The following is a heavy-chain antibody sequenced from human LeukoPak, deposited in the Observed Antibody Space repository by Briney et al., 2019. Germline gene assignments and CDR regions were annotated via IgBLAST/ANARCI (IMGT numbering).Heavy chain of an antibody. D-gene: IGHD4-17*01. CDR2: IYSSGST. CDR3: ARLRNYCDY. J-gene: IGHJ4*02. CDR1: GDSISGYY. V-gene: IGHV4-59*01. Sequence: SETLSLTCTVSGDSISGYYWTCMRQPPGKGLEWIGYIYSSGSTKYNPSLESRLSISIDTSKNQFSLKLSSVTAADTAVYFCARLRNYCDYWGQGTLVTVSS.